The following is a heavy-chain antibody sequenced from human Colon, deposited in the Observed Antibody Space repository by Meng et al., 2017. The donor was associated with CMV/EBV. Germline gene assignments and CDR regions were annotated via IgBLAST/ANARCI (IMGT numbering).Heavy chain of an antibody. D-gene: IGHD6-19*01. Sequence: GGSLRLSCTASGFTFSNYAMSWVRQAPGKGLEWVSGISGSGDHTYYADSVKGRFTVSRDNSKNTVYLQMNSLRGEDTAIYYCAKVARGSGWAYYFDHWGQGTQVTVSS. CDR3: AKVARGSGWAYYFDH. V-gene: IGHV3-23*01. CDR2: ISGSGDHT. CDR1: GFTFSNYA. J-gene: IGHJ4*02.